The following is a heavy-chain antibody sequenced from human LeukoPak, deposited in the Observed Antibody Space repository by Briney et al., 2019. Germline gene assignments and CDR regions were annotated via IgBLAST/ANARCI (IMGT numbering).Heavy chain of an antibody. CDR3: ARKLWSYYFDY. Sequence: PSETLSLTCTVSGGSISSSSYYWGWIRQPPGKGLEWIGSIYYSGSTYYSPSLKSRVTISIDTSKNQFSLKLNSVTAADTAVYYCARKLWSYYFDYWGQGTLVTVSS. CDR2: IYYSGST. CDR1: GGSISSSSYY. V-gene: IGHV4-39*01. J-gene: IGHJ4*02. D-gene: IGHD3-10*01.